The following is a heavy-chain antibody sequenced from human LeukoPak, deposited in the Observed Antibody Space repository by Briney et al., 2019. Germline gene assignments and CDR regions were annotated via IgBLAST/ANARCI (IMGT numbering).Heavy chain of an antibody. D-gene: IGHD6-13*01. J-gene: IGHJ6*03. CDR2: INPSGGST. CDR3: ARGGAAEDQLYMDV. CDR1: GYTFITNY. V-gene: IGHV1-46*01. Sequence: ASVKVSCKASGYTFITNYMHWVRHAPGQGLGWMGIINPSGGSTTNAQKFQGRVTMTRDMSTSTLYMELSSLRTEDTAVYYCARGGAAEDQLYMDVWGKGTTVTVSS.